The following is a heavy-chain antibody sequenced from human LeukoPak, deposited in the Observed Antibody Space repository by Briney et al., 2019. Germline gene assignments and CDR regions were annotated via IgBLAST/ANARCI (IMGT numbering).Heavy chain of an antibody. CDR2: IRYDGSDK. V-gene: IGHV3-30*02. CDR3: ARVSPFGFNAFDV. D-gene: IGHD3-16*01. J-gene: IGHJ3*01. Sequence: GGSLRLSCAASAFSFSTYGMYWVRQAPGKGLEWVSFIRYDGSDKYYADSVKGRFTISRDNAEKSLYLQMNSLRVEDTAVYYCARVSPFGFNAFDVWGQGTLVTVSS. CDR1: AFSFSTYG.